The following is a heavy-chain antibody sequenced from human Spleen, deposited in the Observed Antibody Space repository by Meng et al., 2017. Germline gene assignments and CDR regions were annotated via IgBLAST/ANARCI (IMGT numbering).Heavy chain of an antibody. V-gene: IGHV1-2*06. J-gene: IGHJ4*02. Sequence: ASVKVSCKVSGYTFTGYYIHWVRQAPGQGLEWMGRISPDSGGTNYAQKFQGRVIMTRDTSISTAYMELSRLRSDDTAVYHCATSLFSSTWCPDFWGQGTLVTVSS. CDR1: GYTFTGYY. D-gene: IGHD2-2*01. CDR3: ATSLFSSTWCPDF. CDR2: ISPDSGGT.